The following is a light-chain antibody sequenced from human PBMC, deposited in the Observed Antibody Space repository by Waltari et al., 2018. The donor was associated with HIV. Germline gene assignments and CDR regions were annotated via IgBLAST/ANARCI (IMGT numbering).Light chain of an antibody. CDR1: ESLLPGNTKRNY. Sequence: DILINQSPPSLSVTPGESASISCWSTESLLPGNTKRNYIDWYGQKAGETPRLLIFLASNRASGVPARFVCSGSGTNFTLKINEVAPEDVGTYYCLQGLRAPFAFGQGT. J-gene: IGKJ2*01. CDR3: LQGLRAPFA. CDR2: LAS. V-gene: IGKV2-28*01.